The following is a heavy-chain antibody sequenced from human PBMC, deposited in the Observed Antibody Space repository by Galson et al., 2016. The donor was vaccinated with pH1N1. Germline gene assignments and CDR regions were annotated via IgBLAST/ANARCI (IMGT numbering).Heavy chain of an antibody. CDR2: INTKTGNP. CDR1: GFTFSNHG. CDR3: ARETPSPSPTVLRYFDWSRGLSAFDM. D-gene: IGHD3-9*01. Sequence: SVKVSCKASGFTFSNHGINWVRQAPGQGLEWMGWINTKTGNPTYAQGFTGRFVFSLDTSVNTAYLQINSLKADDTAVYYCARETPSPSPTVLRYFDWSRGLSAFDMWGRGTLVTV. J-gene: IGHJ3*02. V-gene: IGHV7-4-1*02.